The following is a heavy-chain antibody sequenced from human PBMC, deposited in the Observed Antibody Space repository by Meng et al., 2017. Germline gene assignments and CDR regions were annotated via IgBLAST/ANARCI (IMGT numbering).Heavy chain of an antibody. CDR2: IDWDDDK. J-gene: IGHJ4*02. CDR1: GFSLSTSGMC. CDR3: ARINVGDGYGTFDY. D-gene: IGHD5-24*01. Sequence: SGSTLVKSTQTLTLTCTFSGFSLSTSGMCVSWIRQPLGKALEWLALIDWDDDKYYSTSLKTRLTISKDTSKNQVVLTMTNMDPVDTATYYCARINVGDGYGTFDYWGQGTLVTVSS. V-gene: IGHV2-70*01.